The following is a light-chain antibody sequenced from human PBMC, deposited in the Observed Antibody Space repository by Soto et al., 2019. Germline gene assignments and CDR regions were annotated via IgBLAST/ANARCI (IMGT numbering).Light chain of an antibody. CDR3: QQYYSTPPA. CDR1: QSVLYSSNNKNY. J-gene: IGKJ1*01. Sequence: DIVMTQSPDSLAVSLGERATINCKSSQSVLYSSNNKNYLAWYQQKPVQPPKLLIYWASTRESGVPDRFSGSGSWTDYTLTISSLQAEDVAVYYCQQYYSTPPAFGQGTKVEIK. V-gene: IGKV4-1*01. CDR2: WAS.